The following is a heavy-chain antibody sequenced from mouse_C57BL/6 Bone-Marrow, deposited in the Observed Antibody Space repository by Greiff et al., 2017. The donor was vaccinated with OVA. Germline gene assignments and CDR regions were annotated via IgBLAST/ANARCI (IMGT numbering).Heavy chain of an antibody. D-gene: IGHD2-4*01. J-gene: IGHJ3*01. V-gene: IGHV1-4*01. CDR1: GYTFTSYT. CDR3: ARREGYDYGFAY. CDR2: INPSSGYT. Sequence: VQLQQSGAELARPGASVKMSCKASGYTFTSYTMHWVKQRPGQGLEWIGYINPSSGYTKYNQKFKDKATLTADKSSSTAYMQLSSLTSEDSAVYYCARREGYDYGFAYWGQGTLVTVSA.